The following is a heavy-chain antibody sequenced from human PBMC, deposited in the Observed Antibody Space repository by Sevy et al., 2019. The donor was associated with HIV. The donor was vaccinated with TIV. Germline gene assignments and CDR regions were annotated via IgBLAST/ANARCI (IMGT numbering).Heavy chain of an antibody. V-gene: IGHV1-18*01. CDR3: ARDHGGIVVVPAMLGGYYYYGMDV. D-gene: IGHD2-2*01. Sequence: ASVKVSCKASGYTFTSYGISWVRQAPGQGLEWMGWISAYNGNKNYAQKLQGRVTMTTDTSTSTAYMELRSLRSDDTAVYYCARDHGGIVVVPAMLGGYYYYGMDVWGQGTTVTVSS. J-gene: IGHJ6*02. CDR1: GYTFTSYG. CDR2: ISAYNGNK.